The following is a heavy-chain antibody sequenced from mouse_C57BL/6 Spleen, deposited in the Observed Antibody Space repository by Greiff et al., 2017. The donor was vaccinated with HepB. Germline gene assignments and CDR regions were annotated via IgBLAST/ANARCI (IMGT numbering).Heavy chain of an antibody. V-gene: IGHV5-17*01. CDR1: GFTFSDYG. CDR3: ARTYYGSSRYAMDY. Sequence: EVQGVESGGGLVKPGGSLKLSCAASGFTFSDYGMHWVRQAPEKGLEWVAYISSGSSTIYYADTVKGRFTISRDNAKNTLFLQMTSLRSEDTAMYYCARTYYGSSRYAMDYWGQGTSVTVSS. D-gene: IGHD1-1*01. CDR2: ISSGSSTI. J-gene: IGHJ4*01.